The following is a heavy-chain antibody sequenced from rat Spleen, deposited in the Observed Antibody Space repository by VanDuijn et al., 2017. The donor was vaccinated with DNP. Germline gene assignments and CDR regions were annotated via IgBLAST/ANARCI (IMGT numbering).Heavy chain of an antibody. CDR2: ISYDGSRT. CDR3: ATRGVGARYYWHFDF. J-gene: IGHJ1*01. V-gene: IGHV5-20*01. Sequence: EVQLVESGGGLVQPGRSLKLSCAASGFTFSDYYMAWVRQAPTKGLEWVAYISYDGSRTYYRDSVKGRFTVSRDNAKNTLYLEMNSLRSEDTATYYCATRGVGARYYWHFDFWGPRTMVTVSS. CDR1: GFTFSDYY. D-gene: IGHD5-1*01.